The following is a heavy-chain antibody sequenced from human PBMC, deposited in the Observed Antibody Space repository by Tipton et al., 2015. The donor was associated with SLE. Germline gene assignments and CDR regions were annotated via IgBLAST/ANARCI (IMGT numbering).Heavy chain of an antibody. J-gene: IGHJ6*03. Sequence: LRLSCTVSGGSISSGSYYWSWIRQPAGKGLEWIGYIYTSGSTNYNPSLKSRVTISVDTSKNQFSLKLSSVTAADTAVYYCARGQLRYFEPRYYFMDVWGKGTTVTVSS. CDR3: ARGQLRYFEPRYYFMDV. D-gene: IGHD3-9*01. CDR2: IYTSGST. V-gene: IGHV4-61*09. CDR1: GGSISSGSYY.